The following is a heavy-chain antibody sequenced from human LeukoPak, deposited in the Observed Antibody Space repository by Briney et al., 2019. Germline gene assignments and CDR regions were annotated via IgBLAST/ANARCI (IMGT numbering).Heavy chain of an antibody. V-gene: IGHV4-34*01. D-gene: IGHD3-22*01. Sequence: SETLSLTCAVYGGSFSGYYWSWIRQPPGKGLEWIGEINHSGSTNYNPSLKSRVTISVDTSKNQFSLKLSSVTAADTAVCYCARVRPYYYDSKRSVFDYWGQGTLVTVSS. CDR2: INHSGST. CDR1: GGSFSGYY. CDR3: ARVRPYYYDSKRSVFDY. J-gene: IGHJ4*02.